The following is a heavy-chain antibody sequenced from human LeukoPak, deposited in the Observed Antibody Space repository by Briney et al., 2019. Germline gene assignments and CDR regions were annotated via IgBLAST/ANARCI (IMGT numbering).Heavy chain of an antibody. V-gene: IGHV4-59*01. CDR2: IYYSGNT. CDR3: ARYNWNDADAFDI. CDR1: GGSISSYY. Sequence: SETLSLTCTVSGGSISSYYWNWIRQPPGKGLEWIGYIYYSGNTNYYPSLKSRVTISVDTSKNQFSLKLSSVTAADTAVYYCARYNWNDADAFDIWGQGTMVTVSS. D-gene: IGHD1-1*01. J-gene: IGHJ3*02.